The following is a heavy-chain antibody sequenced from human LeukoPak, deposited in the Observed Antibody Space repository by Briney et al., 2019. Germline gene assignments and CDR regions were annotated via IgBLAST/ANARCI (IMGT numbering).Heavy chain of an antibody. D-gene: IGHD1-26*01. V-gene: IGHV3-48*01. CDR2: ISSSSTI. CDR3: AKRGGSYFDY. CDR1: GFTFSSYS. Sequence: GGSLRLSCAASGFTFSSYSMNWVRQAPGKGLEWVSYISSSSTIYYADSVKGRFTISRDNPKNTLYLEMNSLRAEDTAVYYCAKRGGSYFDYWGQGTLVTVSS. J-gene: IGHJ4*02.